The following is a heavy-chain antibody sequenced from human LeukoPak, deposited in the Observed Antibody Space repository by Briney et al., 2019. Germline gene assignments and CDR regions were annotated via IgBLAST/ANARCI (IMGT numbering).Heavy chain of an antibody. CDR2: IYTSGST. D-gene: IGHD3-22*01. CDR3: ARVTTGRYYNY. CDR1: GGSISSGSYY. V-gene: IGHV4-61*02. Sequence: PSQTLSLTCSVSGGSISSGSYYWSWIRQPAGKGLEWIGRIYTSGSTNYNPSLKSRVTMSFDASNNQFSLRLSSVTAADTAVYYCARVTTGRYYNYWGQGTLVTVSS. J-gene: IGHJ4*02.